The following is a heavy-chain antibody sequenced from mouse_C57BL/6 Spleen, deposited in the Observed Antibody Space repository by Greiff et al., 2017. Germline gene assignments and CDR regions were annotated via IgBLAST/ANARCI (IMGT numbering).Heavy chain of an antibody. CDR3: ARNGDGSSFPGFAY. J-gene: IGHJ3*01. CDR1: GYTFTSYW. Sequence: VKLQESGTELVKPGASVKLSCKASGYTFTSYWMHWVKQRPGQGLEWIGNINPSNGGTNYNEKFKSKATLTVDKSSSTAYMQLSSLTSEDSAVYYCARNGDGSSFPGFAYWGQGTLVTVSA. CDR2: INPSNGGT. D-gene: IGHD1-1*01. V-gene: IGHV1-53*01.